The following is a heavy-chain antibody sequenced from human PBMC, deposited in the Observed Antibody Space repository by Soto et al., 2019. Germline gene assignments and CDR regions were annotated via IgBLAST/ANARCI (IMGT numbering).Heavy chain of an antibody. D-gene: IGHD3-22*01. CDR2: TYYRSKWYN. CDR1: GDSVSSNSAA. V-gene: IGHV6-1*01. J-gene: IGHJ6*02. CDR3: AREERDYYDSSGSYYGMDV. Sequence: SQTLSLTCAISGDSVSSNSAAWNWIRQSPSRGLEWLGRTYYRSKWYNDYAVSVKSRITINPDTSKNQFSLQLNSVTPEDTAVYYCAREERDYYDSSGSYYGMDVWGQRTTVTVSS.